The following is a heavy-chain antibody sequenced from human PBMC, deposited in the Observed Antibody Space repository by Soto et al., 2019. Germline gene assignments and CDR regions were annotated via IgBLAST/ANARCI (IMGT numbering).Heavy chain of an antibody. D-gene: IGHD2-2*01. Sequence: QVQLQQWGAGLLKPSETLSLTCAVYGGSFSGYYWSWIRQPPGKGLEWIGEINHSGSTNYNPSLKSRVTISVDTSKHQFSLTLSSVTAADTAVYYCARGEDKYQLLSYFDYWGQGTLVTVSS. V-gene: IGHV4-34*01. CDR1: GGSFSGYY. CDR2: INHSGST. J-gene: IGHJ4*02. CDR3: ARGEDKYQLLSYFDY.